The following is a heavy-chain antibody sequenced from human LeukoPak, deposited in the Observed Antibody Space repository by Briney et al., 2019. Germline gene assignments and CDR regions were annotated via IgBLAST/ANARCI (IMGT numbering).Heavy chain of an antibody. J-gene: IGHJ6*03. D-gene: IGHD3-10*01. CDR3: ARKYYYGSGSDYYYYYMDV. V-gene: IGHV4-59*01. CDR1: GGSISSYY. Sequence: PSETLSLTCTVSGGSISSYYWSWIRQPPGKGLVWIGYIYYSGSTNYNPSLKSRVTISVDTSKNPFSLKLSSVTAADTAVYYCARKYYYGSGSDYYYYYMDVWGKGTTVTVSS. CDR2: IYYSGST.